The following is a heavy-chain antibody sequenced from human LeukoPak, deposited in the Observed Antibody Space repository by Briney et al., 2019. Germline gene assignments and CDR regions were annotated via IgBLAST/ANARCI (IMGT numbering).Heavy chain of an antibody. V-gene: IGHV4-34*01. CDR2: ISHSGST. J-gene: IGHJ4*02. Sequence: SETLSLTCAVYGGSFSGYFWTWIRQPPGKGLEWIGGISHSGSTNYNSSLKSRVTMSAATSKNQCSLKLNSVTAADTAVYYCARGAGSYDYWGQGTLVTVSS. D-gene: IGHD1-26*01. CDR3: ARGAGSYDY. CDR1: GGSFSGYF.